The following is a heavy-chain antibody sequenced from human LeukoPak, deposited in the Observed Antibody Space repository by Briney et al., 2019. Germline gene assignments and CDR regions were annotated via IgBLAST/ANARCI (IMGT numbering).Heavy chain of an antibody. CDR1: GFTFSRAW. D-gene: IGHD5-18*01. J-gene: IGHJ4*02. Sequence: PGGSLRLSCAASGFTFSRAWMSWLRQALGKGLEWVANIKEDGSEDYYADSVKGRFAISKDNAKNSLYLQMNSLRAEDTAMYYCARDADGYEDWGQGTLVTVSS. CDR2: IKEDGSED. V-gene: IGHV3-7*01. CDR3: ARDADGYED.